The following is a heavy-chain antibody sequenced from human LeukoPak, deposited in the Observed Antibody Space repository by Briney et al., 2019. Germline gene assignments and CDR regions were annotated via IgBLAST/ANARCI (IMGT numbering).Heavy chain of an antibody. CDR1: GFTFSSYA. D-gene: IGHD3-3*01. CDR3: AKAPYDFWSGYFNTEYFQH. V-gene: IGHV3-23*01. Sequence: GGSLRLSCAASGFTFSSYAMSWVRQAPGKGLEWVSAISGSGGSTYYADSVKGRFTISRDNSKNTLYLQMNSLRAEDTAVYYCAKAPYDFWSGYFNTEYFQHWGQGTTVTVSS. CDR2: ISGSGGST. J-gene: IGHJ1*01.